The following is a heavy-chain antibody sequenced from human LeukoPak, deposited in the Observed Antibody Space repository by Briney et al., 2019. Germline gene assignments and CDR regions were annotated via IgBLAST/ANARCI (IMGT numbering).Heavy chain of an antibody. D-gene: IGHD6-13*01. CDR1: GGTFSSYA. Sequence: GASVKVSCKASGGTFSSYAISWVRQAPGQGLEWMGGIIPIFGTANYAQKFQGRVTITTDESTSTAYMELSSLRSEDTAVYYCARDRRGLIRESTYSSSWYGNWFDPWGQGTLVTVSS. CDR2: IIPIFGTA. CDR3: ARDRRGLIRESTYSSSWYGNWFDP. J-gene: IGHJ5*02. V-gene: IGHV1-69*05.